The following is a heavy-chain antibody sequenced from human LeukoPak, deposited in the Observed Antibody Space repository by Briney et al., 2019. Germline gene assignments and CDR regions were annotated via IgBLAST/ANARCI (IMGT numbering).Heavy chain of an antibody. CDR3: ARVSRTYYDFWSAQDYYGMDG. Sequence: PGGSLRLSCAASGFTFSSYGMHWVRQAPGKGLEWVAVIWYDGSNKYYADSVKGRFTISRDNSKNTLYLQMNSLRAEDTAVYYCARVSRTYYDFWSAQDYYGMDGWGQGTTVTVYS. CDR1: GFTFSSYG. V-gene: IGHV3-33*01. CDR2: IWYDGSNK. J-gene: IGHJ6*01. D-gene: IGHD3-3*01.